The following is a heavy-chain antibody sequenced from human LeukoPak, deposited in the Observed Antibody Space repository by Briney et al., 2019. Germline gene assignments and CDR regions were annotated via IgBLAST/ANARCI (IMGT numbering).Heavy chain of an antibody. V-gene: IGHV1-18*04. CDR3: ARDLGGYDILTGYLGNWFDP. D-gene: IGHD3-9*01. CDR2: ISAYNGNT. CDR1: GYTFTSYG. Sequence: GASVKVSCKASGYTFTSYGISWVRQAPGQGLEWMGWISAYNGNTNYAQKLQGRVTMTTDTSTSTAYMELRSLRSDDTAVYCCARDLGGYDILTGYLGNWFDPWGQGTLVTVSS. J-gene: IGHJ5*02.